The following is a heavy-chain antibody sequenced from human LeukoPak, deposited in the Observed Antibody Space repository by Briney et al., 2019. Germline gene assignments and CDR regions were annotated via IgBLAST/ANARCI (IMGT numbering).Heavy chain of an antibody. CDR2: IYYSGST. J-gene: IGHJ6*03. V-gene: IGHV4-59*01. Sequence: PSETLSLTCTVSGGSISSYYWNWIRQPPGKGLEWIGYIYYSGSTDYNASLKSRVTISVDTSKNQFSLKLNSVTAADTAVYYCARGGYYYMDVWGKGTTVTVSS. CDR1: GGSISSYY. CDR3: ARGGYYYMDV.